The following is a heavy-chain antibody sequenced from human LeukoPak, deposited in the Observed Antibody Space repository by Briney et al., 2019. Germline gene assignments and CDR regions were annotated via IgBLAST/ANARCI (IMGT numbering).Heavy chain of an antibody. J-gene: IGHJ5*02. CDR3: ARDLAAAGSVWGNWFDP. CDR1: GFTFSRYG. Sequence: PGGSLRLSCATSGFTFSRYGMSWVRQAPGKGLEWVSAISGNGADTYYADAVKGRFTISRDNLENMVYLQMNSLRAEDTALYHCARDLAAAGSVWGNWFDPWGQGTLVTVSS. CDR2: ISGNGADT. D-gene: IGHD6-13*01. V-gene: IGHV3-23*01.